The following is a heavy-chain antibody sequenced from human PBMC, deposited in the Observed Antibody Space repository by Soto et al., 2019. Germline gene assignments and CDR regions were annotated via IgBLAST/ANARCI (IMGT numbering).Heavy chain of an antibody. D-gene: IGHD2-15*01. V-gene: IGHV3-33*01. Sequence: ESGGGVVQPGRSLRLSCAASGFTFSSYGMHWVRQAPGKGLEWVAVIWYDGSNKYYGDSVKGRFTISRDNSKNTLYLQMNSLRAEDTAVYYCARDPCRGGRCYFPFDYWGQGTLVTVSS. CDR1: GFTFSSYG. CDR3: ARDPCRGGRCYFPFDY. CDR2: IWYDGSNK. J-gene: IGHJ4*02.